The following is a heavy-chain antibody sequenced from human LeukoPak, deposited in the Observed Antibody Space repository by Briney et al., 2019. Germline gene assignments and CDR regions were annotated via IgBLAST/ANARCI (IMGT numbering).Heavy chain of an antibody. D-gene: IGHD3-10*01. CDR3: ARPLLWFGELSPLDY. V-gene: IGHV3-30*04. CDR2: ISYEGSNK. Sequence: GRTLRPSSALSGFTSSGFATDWGPAAPGKRLWRVSVISYEGSNKYYADSVKGRFTISRDNSKNTLYLQMNSLRAEDTAVYYCARPLLWFGELSPLDYWGQGTLVTVSS. J-gene: IGHJ4*02. CDR1: GFTSSGFA.